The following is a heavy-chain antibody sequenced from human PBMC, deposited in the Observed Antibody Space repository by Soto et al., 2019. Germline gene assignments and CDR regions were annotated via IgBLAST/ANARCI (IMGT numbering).Heavy chain of an antibody. CDR2: IIPIFGTA. V-gene: IGHV1-69*19. CDR3: ARDWGIAAAGIGWVDT. J-gene: IGHJ5*02. Sequence: QVQLVQSGAEVKKPGSSVKVSCKSSGGTFSSYAISWVRQAPGQGLEWMGGIIPIFGTANYAQKFQGRVTITADESRSTAYMELSSLRSEDTALYYCARDWGIAAAGIGWVDTWGQGTLVTVSS. D-gene: IGHD6-13*01. CDR1: GGTFSSYA.